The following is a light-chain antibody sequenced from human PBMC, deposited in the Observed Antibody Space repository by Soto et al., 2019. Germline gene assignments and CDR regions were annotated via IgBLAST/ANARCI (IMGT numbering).Light chain of an antibody. CDR1: QSISSN. J-gene: IGKJ1*01. CDR3: QQYNNWPRT. Sequence: EIVMTQSPATLSVSPGERATLSCRASQSISSNLAWYQQKPGQAPRLLIYSASTRATGIPASFSGSGSGTEFTLTLSRLQSEDFGVYYCQQYNNWPRTFGQGTKVEIK. CDR2: SAS. V-gene: IGKV3-15*01.